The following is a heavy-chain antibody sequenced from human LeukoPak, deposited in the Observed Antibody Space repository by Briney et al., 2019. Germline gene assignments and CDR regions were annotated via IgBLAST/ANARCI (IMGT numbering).Heavy chain of an antibody. Sequence: SETLSLTCAVSGGSISSSNWWSWVRQPPGKGLEWIGYIYYSGSTNYNPSLKSRVTISVDTSKNQFSLKLSSVTAADTAVYYCARAPSRGYTSGAFDIWGQGTMVTVSS. CDR1: GGSISSSNW. CDR3: ARAPSRGYTSGAFDI. J-gene: IGHJ3*02. CDR2: IYYSGST. V-gene: IGHV4-4*02. D-gene: IGHD5-18*01.